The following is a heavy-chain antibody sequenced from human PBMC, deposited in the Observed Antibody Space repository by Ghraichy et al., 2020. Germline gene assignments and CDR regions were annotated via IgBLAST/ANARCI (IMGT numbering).Heavy chain of an antibody. CDR3: ARDGPLARGDDAFDI. J-gene: IGHJ3*02. V-gene: IGHV3-33*01. CDR1: GFTFSSYG. Sequence: GGSLRLSCAASGFTFSSYGMHWVRQAPGKGLEWVAVIWYDGSNKYYADSVKGRFTISRDNSKNTLYLQMNSLRAEDTAVYYCARDGPLARGDDAFDIWGQGTMVTVSS. CDR2: IWYDGSNK. D-gene: IGHD2-21*01.